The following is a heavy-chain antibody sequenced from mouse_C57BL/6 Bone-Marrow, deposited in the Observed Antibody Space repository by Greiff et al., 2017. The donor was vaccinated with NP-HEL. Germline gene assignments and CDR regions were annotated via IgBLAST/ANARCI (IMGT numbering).Heavy chain of an antibody. Sequence: QVQLQQPGAELVKPGASVKLSCKASGYTFTSYWMQWVKQRPGQGLEWIGEIDPSDSYTNYNQKFKGKATLTVDTSSSPAYMQLSSLTSEDSAVYYCARHGSSPAWFAYWGQGTLVTVSA. D-gene: IGHD1-1*01. CDR3: ARHGSSPAWFAY. CDR2: IDPSDSYT. CDR1: GYTFTSYW. J-gene: IGHJ3*01. V-gene: IGHV1-50*01.